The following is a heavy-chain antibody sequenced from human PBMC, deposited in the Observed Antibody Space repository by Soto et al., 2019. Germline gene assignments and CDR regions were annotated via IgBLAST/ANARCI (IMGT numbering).Heavy chain of an antibody. CDR2: IYYSGST. V-gene: IGHV4-30-4*01. D-gene: IGHD4-4*01. Sequence: PSETLSLTCTVSGGSISSGDYYWSWIRQPPGKGLEWIGYIYYSGSTYYNPSLKSRVTISVDTSKNQFSLKLSSVTAADTAVYYCARAVQSQEDVYFDYWGQGTLVTVSS. CDR1: GGSISSGDYY. CDR3: ARAVQSQEDVYFDY. J-gene: IGHJ4*02.